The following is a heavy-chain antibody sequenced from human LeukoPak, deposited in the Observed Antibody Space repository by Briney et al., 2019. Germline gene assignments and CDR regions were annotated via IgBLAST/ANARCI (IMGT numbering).Heavy chain of an antibody. J-gene: IGHJ4*02. CDR3: ARGFWNLDY. Sequence: SETLSLTCTVSGGSISNYYWSWIRQPPGKGLEWIGYIYYSGSTNYNPSLESRVTMSVDTSKKQFSLKLSSVTAADTAVYYCARGFWNLDYWGQGTLVTVSS. V-gene: IGHV4-59*08. CDR1: GGSISNYY. CDR2: IYYSGST. D-gene: IGHD1-1*01.